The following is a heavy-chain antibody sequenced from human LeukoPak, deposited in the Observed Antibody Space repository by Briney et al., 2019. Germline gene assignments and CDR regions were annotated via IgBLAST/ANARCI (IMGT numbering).Heavy chain of an antibody. CDR1: GGSISSSSYY. V-gene: IGHV4-39*07. Sequence: SSETLSLTCTVSGGSISSSSYYWGWIRQPPGKGLEWIGSIYYSGRTDYNPSLKSRVTISADTSKNQFSLRLSSVTAADTAVYYCARVFRAAAVDYWGQGTLVTVSS. CDR2: IYYSGRT. D-gene: IGHD6-13*01. CDR3: ARVFRAAAVDY. J-gene: IGHJ4*02.